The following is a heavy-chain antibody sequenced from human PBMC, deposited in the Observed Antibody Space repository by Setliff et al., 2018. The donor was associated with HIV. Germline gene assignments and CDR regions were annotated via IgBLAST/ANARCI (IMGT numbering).Heavy chain of an antibody. CDR1: GDTFTTYA. Sequence: ASVKVSCKASGDTFTTYALHWVRQAPGQRLEWMGWINAGNGDTKSSQKFQGRVAITRDTSASAAYVDLSSLRSEDTAVYYCARIWGIPPLYYFENWGQGTLVTVSS. V-gene: IGHV1-3*01. CDR3: ARIWGIPPLYYFEN. D-gene: IGHD3-16*01. CDR2: INAGNGDT. J-gene: IGHJ4*02.